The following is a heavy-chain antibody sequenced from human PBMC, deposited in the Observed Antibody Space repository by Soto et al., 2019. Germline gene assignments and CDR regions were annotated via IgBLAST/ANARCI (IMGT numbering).Heavy chain of an antibody. CDR2: ISSSSSYI. D-gene: IGHD3-16*02. CDR3: ATDRFGGVLAPFQH. Sequence: EVQLVESGGGLVKPGGSLRLSCAASGFTFSSYSMNWVRQAPGKGLEWVSSISSSSSYIYYADSVKGRFTISRDNAKNSLYLQMNSLRAEDTAVYYCATDRFGGVLAPFQHWGQGTLVTGSS. J-gene: IGHJ1*01. V-gene: IGHV3-21*01. CDR1: GFTFSSYS.